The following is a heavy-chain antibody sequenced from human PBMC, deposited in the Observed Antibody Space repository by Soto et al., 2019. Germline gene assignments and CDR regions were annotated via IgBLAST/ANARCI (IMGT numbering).Heavy chain of an antibody. V-gene: IGHV1-69*01. CDR3: AATGRVVPGSAHKVTEAIDI. CDR2: VIPLFNVA. D-gene: IGHD6-6*01. Sequence: QVQLVQSGPEVKKPGSSVKVSCEASGGTFSNFAVNWVRQAPGQGLEWVGGVIPLFNVAKYAQKFEGRGTIVADDSTSTAYMDLTTVRSDDTTGYYCAATGRVVPGSAHKVTEAIDIWGQGTMLTVSS. J-gene: IGHJ3*02. CDR1: GGTFSNFA.